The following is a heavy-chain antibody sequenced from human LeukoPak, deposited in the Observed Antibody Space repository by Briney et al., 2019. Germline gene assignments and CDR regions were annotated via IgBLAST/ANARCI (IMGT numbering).Heavy chain of an antibody. D-gene: IGHD3-22*01. CDR1: GFTVSSNY. CDR2: IYSGGST. J-gene: IGHJ4*02. Sequence: GGSLRLSCAASGFTVSSNYMSWVRQAPGKGLEWVSVIYSGGSTYYADSVKGRFTISRDNSKNTLYLQMNSLRAEDTAVYYCAKVLTYYYDSSGYATDYWGQGTLVTVSS. CDR3: AKVLTYYYDSSGYATDY. V-gene: IGHV3-66*01.